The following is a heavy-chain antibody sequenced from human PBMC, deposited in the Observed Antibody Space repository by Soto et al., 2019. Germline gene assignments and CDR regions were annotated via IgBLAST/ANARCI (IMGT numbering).Heavy chain of an antibody. V-gene: IGHV3-74*01. J-gene: IGHJ5*02. D-gene: IGHD1-26*01. CDR1: GFTFSTYW. Sequence: PGGPLRLSCAASGFTFSTYWMHWVRQAPGRGLVWVSRINSDGSRTNYADSVKGRFTTFRDNAKNTVYLQLNSLTAEDTAVYYYATVSTGSYEWFDPWGQGTLVPVSS. CDR3: ATVSTGSYEWFDP. CDR2: INSDGSRT.